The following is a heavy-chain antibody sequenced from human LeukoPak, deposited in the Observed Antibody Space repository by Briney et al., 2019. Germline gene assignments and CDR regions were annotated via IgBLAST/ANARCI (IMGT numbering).Heavy chain of an antibody. D-gene: IGHD1-1*01. CDR1: GFIFSDYG. V-gene: IGHV3-30*18. Sequence: GRSLRLSCVASGFIFSDYGIQWVRQAPGKGLEWVAVIAYDGNNTYYGDSVRGRFTISRDNSKKMVYLEMNSLRVEDTAVYYCAKTGMLRRVGYLDVWGKGTAVIVSS. CDR3: AKTGMLRRVGYLDV. J-gene: IGHJ6*04. CDR2: IAYDGNNT.